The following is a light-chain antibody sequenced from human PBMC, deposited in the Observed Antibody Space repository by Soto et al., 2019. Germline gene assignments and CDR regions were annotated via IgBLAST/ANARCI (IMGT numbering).Light chain of an antibody. V-gene: IGLV2-14*01. CDR3: GTWDSSLSAWV. CDR1: SGDIGGYNY. Sequence: QSALTQPASVSGSPGQSITISCTGTSGDIGGYNYVSWYQQHPGKAPKLLISEVTNRPSGIPDRFSGSKSGTSATLGITGLQTGDEADYYCGTWDSSLSAWVFGGGTKLTVL. CDR2: EVT. J-gene: IGLJ3*02.